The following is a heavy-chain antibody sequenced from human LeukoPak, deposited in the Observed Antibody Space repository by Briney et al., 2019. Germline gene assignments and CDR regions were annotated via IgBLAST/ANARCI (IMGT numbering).Heavy chain of an antibody. V-gene: IGHV4-38-2*02. D-gene: IGHD3-22*01. CDR3: ARDRYYYASSGYSQLFDY. J-gene: IGHJ4*02. CDR1: GYSISSGYY. CDR2: IYHSGST. Sequence: PSETLSLTCTVSGYSISSGYYWGWIRQPPGKGLEWIGSIYHSGSTYYNPSLKSRVTMSVDTSKNQFSLKLSSVTAADTAVYYCARDRYYYASSGYSQLFDYWGQGTLVTVSS.